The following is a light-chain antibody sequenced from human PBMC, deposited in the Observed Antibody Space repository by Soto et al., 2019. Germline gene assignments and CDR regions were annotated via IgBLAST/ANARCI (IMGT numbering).Light chain of an antibody. CDR3: QLYGSLPPET. J-gene: IGKJ1*01. CDR1: QSVSSNY. CDR2: GAS. V-gene: IGKV3-20*01. Sequence: EIVFTQSPGTLSLSPGERATLSCRASQSVSSNYLAWYQQKPGQAPRFLIYGASSRASGIPDRFSGSGSGTDFTLASRSLEPGDFAVYYCQLYGSLPPETFGQGTKVEI.